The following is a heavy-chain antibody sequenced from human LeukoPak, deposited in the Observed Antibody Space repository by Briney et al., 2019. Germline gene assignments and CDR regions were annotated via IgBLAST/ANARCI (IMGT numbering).Heavy chain of an antibody. CDR2: INPDGSAK. Sequence: GGSLRLSCAASGFIFSNNWMSWVRQAPGKGLEWVAIINPDGSAKYHVGSVKGRFTISRDNAKKSLSLQMDAMRAEDTAVYFCAKLLGTATRYDSWGLGTLVMVSS. V-gene: IGHV3-7*01. D-gene: IGHD1-1*01. CDR1: GFIFSNNW. J-gene: IGHJ4*02. CDR3: AKLLGTATRYDS.